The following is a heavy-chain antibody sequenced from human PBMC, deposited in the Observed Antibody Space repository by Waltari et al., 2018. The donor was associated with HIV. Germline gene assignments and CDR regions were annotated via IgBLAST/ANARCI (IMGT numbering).Heavy chain of an antibody. D-gene: IGHD5-12*01. CDR3: ARGSTTENWFDP. V-gene: IGHV4-61*02. J-gene: IGHJ5*02. CDR2: IYTSGST. Sequence: QVQLQESGPGLVKPSQTLSLTCTVSGGSISSGSYYWSWIRQPAGKGLEWIGRIYTSGSTNYNPSRKRRVTISVDTSKNQFSLKLSSVTAADTAVYYCARGSTTENWFDPWGQGTLVTVSS. CDR1: GGSISSGSYY.